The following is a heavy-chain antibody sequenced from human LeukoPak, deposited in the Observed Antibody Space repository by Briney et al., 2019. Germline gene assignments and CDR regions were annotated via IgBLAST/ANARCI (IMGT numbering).Heavy chain of an antibody. CDR1: VGSISSYH. V-gene: IGHV4-4*07. J-gene: IGHJ5*02. Sequence: SETLSLTCTVSVGSISSYHWSWLRQPAGKGLEWIGRIYASGSTNYNPSLKSRVTMSVDTSKNQFSLKHSSVTAADTAVYYCGRLLSSSRFDPWGQGTLVSVSS. CDR2: IYASGST. D-gene: IGHD6-13*01. CDR3: GRLLSSSRFDP.